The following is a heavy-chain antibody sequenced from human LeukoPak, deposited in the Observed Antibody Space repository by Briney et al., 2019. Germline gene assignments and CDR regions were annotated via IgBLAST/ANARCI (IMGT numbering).Heavy chain of an antibody. CDR1: GYTFTSYG. D-gene: IGHD3-22*01. CDR2: ISAYNGNT. V-gene: IGHV1-18*01. J-gene: IGHJ4*02. Sequence: ASVKVSCKASGYTFTSYGISWVRQAPGQGLEWMGWISAYNGNTNYAQKLQGRVTMTTDTSTSTAYMELRSLRSDDTAVYYCARRVYYDSSGYYGYWGQGTLVTVSS. CDR3: ARRVYYDSSGYYGY.